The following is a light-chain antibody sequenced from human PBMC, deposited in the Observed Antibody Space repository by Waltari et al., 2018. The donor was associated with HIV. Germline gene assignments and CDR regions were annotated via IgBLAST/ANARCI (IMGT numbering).Light chain of an antibody. CDR3: GTWDSSVSAGV. V-gene: IGLV1-51*01. CDR1: TSTVGKNY. CDR2: DNN. Sequence: QSVLTQPPSVSAAPGQKVTISCSGSTSTVGKNYVSWYQQFPETAPKLISYDNNKRPSGIPDRFSGSKSGTSATLTITGLQTGDEADYYCGTWDSSVSAGVFGGGSKLTVL. J-gene: IGLJ3*02.